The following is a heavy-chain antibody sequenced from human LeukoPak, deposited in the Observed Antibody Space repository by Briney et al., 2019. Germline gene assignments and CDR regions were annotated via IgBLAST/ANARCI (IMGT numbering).Heavy chain of an antibody. CDR3: ARDPPPRSSGLKY. CDR1: GITFSYCT. Sequence: SVKVSCKASGITFSYCTISWVRQAPGQGLEWMGRIIPIFGTADYAQKFQGRVTMTTDESTSTAYMELSSLRSEDTAVYYCARDPPPRSSGLKYWGRGTLVTSSS. V-gene: IGHV1-69*05. J-gene: IGHJ4*02. D-gene: IGHD3-22*01. CDR2: IIPIFGTA.